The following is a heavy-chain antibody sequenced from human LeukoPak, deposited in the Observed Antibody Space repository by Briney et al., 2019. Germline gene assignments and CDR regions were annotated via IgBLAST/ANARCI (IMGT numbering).Heavy chain of an antibody. D-gene: IGHD5-12*01. Sequence: PGESLRLSCAASGFTFSSYAMSWVRQAPGKGLEWVSAISGSGGSTYYADSVKGRFTISRDNSKNTLYLQMNSLRAEDTAVYYCAKPRDSGYDFRYWGQGTLVTVSS. CDR2: ISGSGGST. CDR1: GFTFSSYA. J-gene: IGHJ4*02. CDR3: AKPRDSGYDFRY. V-gene: IGHV3-23*01.